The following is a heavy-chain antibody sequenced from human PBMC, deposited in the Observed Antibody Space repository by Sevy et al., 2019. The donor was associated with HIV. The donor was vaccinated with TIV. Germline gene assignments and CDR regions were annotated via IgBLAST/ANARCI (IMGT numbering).Heavy chain of an antibody. Sequence: GGSLRLSCVASGFTFSNSWMNWVRQAPGKGLEWVANINPGGTEEFYVDSVKGRFIISRDNAKNLLYLQMNSLRVEDTAVYYCAKQPYDSGVYQFDYWGQGTLVTVSS. V-gene: IGHV3-7*03. D-gene: IGHD3-22*01. CDR2: INPGGTEE. CDR1: GFTFSNSW. J-gene: IGHJ4*02. CDR3: AKQPYDSGVYQFDY.